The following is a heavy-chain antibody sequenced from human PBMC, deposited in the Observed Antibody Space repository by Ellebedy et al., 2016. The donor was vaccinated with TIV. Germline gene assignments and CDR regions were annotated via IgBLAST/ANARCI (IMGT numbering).Heavy chain of an antibody. CDR1: GFTFSSYW. J-gene: IGHJ4*02. CDR3: AALDMGNDF. V-gene: IGHV3-74*01. CDR2: ISSDGSSI. D-gene: IGHD3-9*01. Sequence: PGGSLRLSCGASGFTFSSYWMHWVRQAPGKELVWVSCISSDGSSIGYADSARGRFTISRDNARNTLYLQMNSLRAEDTAVYYCAALDMGNDFWGQGTLVTVSP.